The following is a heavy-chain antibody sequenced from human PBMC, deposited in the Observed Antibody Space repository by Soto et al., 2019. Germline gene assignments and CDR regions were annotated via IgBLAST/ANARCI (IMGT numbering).Heavy chain of an antibody. CDR2: ITDSGGST. J-gene: IGHJ4*02. D-gene: IGHD3-16*02. V-gene: IGHV3-23*01. CDR3: AKGGRRITFGGIIVLWYFDY. CDR1: GFTFSTYA. Sequence: GGSLRLSCAASGFTFSTYAMSWVRQAPGKGLEWVSTITDSGGSTYYADSVKGRFTISRDNSKNMLYLQMNSLRAEDTAVYYCAKGGRRITFGGIIVLWYFDYWGQGTLVTVSS.